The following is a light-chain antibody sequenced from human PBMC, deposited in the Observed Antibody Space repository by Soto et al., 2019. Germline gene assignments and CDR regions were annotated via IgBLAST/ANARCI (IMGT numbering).Light chain of an antibody. CDR3: QQFNSYPIT. CDR2: DAS. J-gene: IGKJ5*01. V-gene: IGKV1-13*02. CDR1: QGISSA. Sequence: AIQLTQSPSSLSASVGDRVTITCRASQGISSALAWYQQKPGKAPKLLIYDASSLESGVPSRFSGSGPGTDFTLTNSSLQTEDFATYYCQQFNSYPITFGQGKRMEIK.